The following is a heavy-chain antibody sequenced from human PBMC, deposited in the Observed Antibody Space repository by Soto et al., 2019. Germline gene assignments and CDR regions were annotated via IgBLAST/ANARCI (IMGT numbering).Heavy chain of an antibody. D-gene: IGHD3-16*02. V-gene: IGHV4-34*01. CDR2: INHSGST. J-gene: IGHJ4*02. CDR3: ARGRKFWGSYRYPPPYYFDY. Sequence: QVQLQQWGAGLLKPSETLSLTCAVYGGSFSGYYWSWIRQPPGKGLEWIGEINHSGSTNYNPSLKSRVTISLDTSKSQFSLKLSSVTAADTAVYYCARGRKFWGSYRYPPPYYFDYWGQGTLVTVSS. CDR1: GGSFSGYY.